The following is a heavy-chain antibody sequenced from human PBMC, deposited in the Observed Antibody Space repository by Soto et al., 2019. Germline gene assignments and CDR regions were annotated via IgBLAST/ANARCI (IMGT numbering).Heavy chain of an antibody. J-gene: IGHJ6*02. CDR1: GFAFTSHA. V-gene: IGHV3-33*01. Sequence: QVRLVESGGGVVQPGISLRLSCAASGFAFTSHAMHWVRQAPGKGLQWVAQIWGDGGNKYYADSVKGRITISRDNSKNTVYLQMNSLRAEDTAVYYCARDGQDGSPYGLDVWGQGTTVTVSS. CDR2: IWGDGGNK. D-gene: IGHD2-15*01. CDR3: ARDGQDGSPYGLDV.